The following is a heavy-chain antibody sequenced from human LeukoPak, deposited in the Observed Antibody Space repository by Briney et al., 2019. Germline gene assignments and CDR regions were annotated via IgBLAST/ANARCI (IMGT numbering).Heavy chain of an antibody. CDR2: IKQDGSEK. J-gene: IGHJ4*02. CDR1: GFTFSSYA. V-gene: IGHV3-7*01. CDR3: ASGAGGSYINY. D-gene: IGHD1-26*01. Sequence: GGSLRLSCAASGFTFSSYAMSWVRQAPGKGLEWVANIKQDGSEKYYVDSVKGRFTISRDNAKNSLYLQMNSLRAEDTAVYYCASGAGGSYINYWGRGTLVTVSS.